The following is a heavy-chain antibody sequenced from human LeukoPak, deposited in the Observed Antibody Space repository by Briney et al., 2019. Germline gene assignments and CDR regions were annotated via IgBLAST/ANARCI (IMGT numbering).Heavy chain of an antibody. CDR2: IRGAGSMT. J-gene: IGHJ4*02. CDR3: ARENLAAAADY. Sequence: PGGSLRLSCAASGFTFSSYSMNWVRQAPGKGLVWVSRIRGAGSMTNYADSVRGRFTISRDNAKNTLYLQMNSLRLEDTAVYYCARENLAAAADYWGQGTVVTVSS. V-gene: IGHV3-74*01. D-gene: IGHD6-25*01. CDR1: GFTFSSYS.